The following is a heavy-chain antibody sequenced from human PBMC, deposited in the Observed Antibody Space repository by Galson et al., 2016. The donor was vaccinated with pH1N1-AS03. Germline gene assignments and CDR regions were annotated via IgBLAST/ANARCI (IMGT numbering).Heavy chain of an antibody. CDR3: ARLQDSDSAGAYFDS. CDR1: GGSLSGYY. J-gene: IGHJ4*02. D-gene: IGHD6-19*01. Sequence: ETLSLPCDVQGGSLSGYYWGWIRQPPGKGLAYIGEINYSGNTNYNPSLKSRVLISKGTSKNQFSLTIMSLTAADTAFYYCARLQDSDSAGAYFDSWGQGILVTVSS. CDR2: INYSGNT. V-gene: IGHV4-34*01.